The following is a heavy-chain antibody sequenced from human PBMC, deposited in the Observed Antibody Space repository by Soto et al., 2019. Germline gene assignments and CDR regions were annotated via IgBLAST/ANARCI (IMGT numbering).Heavy chain of an antibody. Sequence: KTSETLSLTCAVYGGSFSGYYWSWIRHPPAKGLEWFGEINHSGSTNYNPSPKSRVTLSVDTSKTQYPLTLSPVTAADTAVYYCARVITFGGVIVSLDYWGQGTLVTVSS. D-gene: IGHD3-16*02. J-gene: IGHJ4*02. CDR1: GGSFSGYY. CDR3: ARVITFGGVIVSLDY. CDR2: INHSGST. V-gene: IGHV4-34*01.